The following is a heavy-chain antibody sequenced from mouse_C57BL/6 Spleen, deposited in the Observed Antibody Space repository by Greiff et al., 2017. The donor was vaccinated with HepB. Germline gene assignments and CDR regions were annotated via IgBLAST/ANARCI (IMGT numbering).Heavy chain of an antibody. CDR1: GYTFTDYN. D-gene: IGHD1-1*01. V-gene: IGHV1-22*01. CDR2: INPNNGGT. J-gene: IGHJ1*03. Sequence: EVQLQQSGPELVKPGASVKMSCKASGYTFTDYNMHWVKQSHGKSLEWIGYINPNNGGTSYNQKFKGKATLTVNKSSSTAYMELRSLTSEDSAVYYCARALYYGSRGYFDVWGTGTTVTVSS. CDR3: ARALYYGSRGYFDV.